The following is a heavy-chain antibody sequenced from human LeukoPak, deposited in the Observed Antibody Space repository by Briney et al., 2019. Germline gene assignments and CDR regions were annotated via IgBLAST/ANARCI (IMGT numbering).Heavy chain of an antibody. Sequence: ASVKVSCKASGYSFTGYYMDWVRQAPGQGLEWMGWINPKSGGTNYAQKFPGRVTMTRDTSISTAYMELSSLRSDDTAIYYCARRVFSGWGYYFDYWGQGTLVTVSS. CDR2: INPKSGGT. J-gene: IGHJ4*02. V-gene: IGHV1-2*02. CDR3: ARRVFSGWGYYFDY. CDR1: GYSFTGYY. D-gene: IGHD6-19*01.